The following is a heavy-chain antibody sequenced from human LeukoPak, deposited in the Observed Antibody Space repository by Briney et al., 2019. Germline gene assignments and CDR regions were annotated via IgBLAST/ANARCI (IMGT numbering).Heavy chain of an antibody. Sequence: SGGSLRLSCSASGFTFSSYAMHWVRQAPGKGLEYVSAISSNGGSTYYAGSVKGRFTISRDNSKNTLYLQMSSLRAEDTAVYYCVKDLGIAAAGPLFDYWGQGTLVTVSS. CDR2: ISSNGGST. J-gene: IGHJ4*02. CDR1: GFTFSSYA. V-gene: IGHV3-64D*09. CDR3: VKDLGIAAAGPLFDY. D-gene: IGHD6-13*01.